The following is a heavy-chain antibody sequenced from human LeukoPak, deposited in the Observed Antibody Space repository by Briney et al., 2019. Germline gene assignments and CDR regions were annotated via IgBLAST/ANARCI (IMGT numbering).Heavy chain of an antibody. Sequence: SETLSLTCAVYGGSFSGYYWSWIRQPPGKGLEWIGEINHSGSTNYNPSLKSRVTISVDTSKNQFSLKLSSVTAADTAVYYCARRARVVTIFGFVPWFDPWGQGTLVTVSS. D-gene: IGHD3-3*01. J-gene: IGHJ5*02. CDR1: GGSFSGYY. CDR3: ARRARVVTIFGFVPWFDP. CDR2: INHSGST. V-gene: IGHV4-34*01.